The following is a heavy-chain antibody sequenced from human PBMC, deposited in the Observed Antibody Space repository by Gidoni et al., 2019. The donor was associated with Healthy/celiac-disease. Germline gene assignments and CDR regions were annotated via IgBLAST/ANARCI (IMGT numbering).Heavy chain of an antibody. CDR2: ISYDGSNK. CDR1: GFTFSSYG. J-gene: IGHJ4*02. Sequence: QVQLVESGGGVVQPGRSLRLSCAASGFTFSSYGMHWVRQAPGKGLEWVAVISYDGSNKYYADSVKGRFTISRDNSKNTLYLQMNSLRAEDTAVYYCAKDLYYDYVWGSYRSPPEGLLPDYWGQGTLVTVSS. D-gene: IGHD3-16*02. V-gene: IGHV3-30*18. CDR3: AKDLYYDYVWGSYRSPPEGLLPDY.